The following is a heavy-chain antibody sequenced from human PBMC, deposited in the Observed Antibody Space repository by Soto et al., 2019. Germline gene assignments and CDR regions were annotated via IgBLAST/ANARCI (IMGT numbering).Heavy chain of an antibody. CDR3: AHRPRGFSYHFDL. D-gene: IGHD5-18*01. CDR1: GFSLTTRGVG. V-gene: IGHV2-5*02. CDR2: IYWDDDE. J-gene: IGHJ4*02. Sequence: QITLKESGPTLVRPTQTLTLTCSFSGFSLTTRGVGVGWIRQPPGKALEWLALIYWDDDEGYSPSLKSSLTITKDTSKIQVVLTVTNMDHVYTDTTYCAHRPRGFSYHFDLWGKGTLVTVSS.